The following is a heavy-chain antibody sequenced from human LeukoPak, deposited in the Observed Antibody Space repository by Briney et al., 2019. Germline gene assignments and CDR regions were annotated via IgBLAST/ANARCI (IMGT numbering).Heavy chain of an antibody. CDR3: ARRFGGSYLDAFDI. CDR1: GFTFSDYY. CDR2: ISSSSSYI. D-gene: IGHD1-26*01. J-gene: IGHJ3*02. V-gene: IGHV3-11*06. Sequence: GGSLRLSCAASGFTFSDYYMSWIRQAPGKGLEWVSSISSSSSYIYYADSVKGRFTISRDNAKNSLYLQMNSLRAEDTAVYYCARRFGGSYLDAFDIWGQGTMVTVSS.